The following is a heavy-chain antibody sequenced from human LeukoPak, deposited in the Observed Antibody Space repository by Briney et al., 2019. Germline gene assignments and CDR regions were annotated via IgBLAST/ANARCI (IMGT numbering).Heavy chain of an antibody. CDR3: AKDRRGYSGYGYDYYGMDV. CDR2: ISSDGSST. V-gene: IGHV3-74*01. D-gene: IGHD5-12*01. Sequence: GGSLRLSCAASGFTFRTDWMHWVRQDPGKGLVWVSRISSDGSSTTYADSVKGRFTISRDNSKNTLYLQMNSLRAEDTAVYYCAKDRRGYSGYGYDYYGMDVWGQGTTVTVSS. J-gene: IGHJ6*02. CDR1: GFTFRTDW.